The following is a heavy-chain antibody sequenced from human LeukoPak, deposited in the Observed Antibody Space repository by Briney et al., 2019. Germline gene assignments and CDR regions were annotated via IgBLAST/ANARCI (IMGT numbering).Heavy chain of an antibody. J-gene: IGHJ4*02. CDR3: ARGKAAYDILTGYWPAPPDY. D-gene: IGHD3-9*01. V-gene: IGHV1-2*02. CDR2: INPNSGGT. Sequence: GASVKVSCKASGYTFTGYYMHWVRQAPGQGLEWMGWINPNSGGTNYAQKFQGRVTMTRDTSISTAYMELSRLRSDDTAVYYCARGKAAYDILTGYWPAPPDYRGQGTLVTVSS. CDR1: GYTFTGYY.